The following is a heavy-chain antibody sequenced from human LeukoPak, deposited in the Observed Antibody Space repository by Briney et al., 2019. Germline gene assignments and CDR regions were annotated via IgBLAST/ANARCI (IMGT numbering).Heavy chain of an antibody. D-gene: IGHD4-17*01. CDR1: GFTFSSYS. V-gene: IGHV3-21*01. CDR3: ARDTYGDYYFDY. J-gene: IGHJ4*02. Sequence: GGSLRLSCAASGFTFSSYSMNWVRQAPGKGLEWVSSISGSSGNTYYADSVKGRFTISRDNAKKSLYLEMNSLRAEDTAVYYCARDTYGDYYFDYWGQGTLVTVSS. CDR2: ISGSSGNT.